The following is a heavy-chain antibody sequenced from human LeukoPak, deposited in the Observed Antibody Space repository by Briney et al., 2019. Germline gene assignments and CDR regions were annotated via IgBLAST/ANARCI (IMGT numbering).Heavy chain of an antibody. CDR3: ARDRQWLETWYFDL. Sequence: PSETLSLTCTVSGGSISSGSYYWSWIRQPAGKGLEWIGRIYTSGSTNYNPSLKSRVTMSVDTSKNQFSLKLSSVTAADTAVYYCARDRQWLETWYFDLWGRGTLVTVSS. CDR2: IYTSGST. J-gene: IGHJ2*01. V-gene: IGHV4-61*02. D-gene: IGHD6-19*01. CDR1: GGSISSGSYY.